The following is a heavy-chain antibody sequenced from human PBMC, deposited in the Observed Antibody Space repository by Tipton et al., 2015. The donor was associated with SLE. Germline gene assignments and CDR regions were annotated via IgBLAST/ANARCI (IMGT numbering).Heavy chain of an antibody. CDR1: GDSINSYY. D-gene: IGHD6-19*01. J-gene: IGHJ6*02. Sequence: TLSLTCTVSGDSINSYYWSWIRQPPGEGLEWIGYIYYREGTNYSPSLKSRVTISLDKAKNQLSLKLSSVTAADTAVYYCARHHGSGWLYGLDVWGQGTTVTVSS. V-gene: IGHV4-59*08. CDR3: ARHHGSGWLYGLDV. CDR2: IYYREGT.